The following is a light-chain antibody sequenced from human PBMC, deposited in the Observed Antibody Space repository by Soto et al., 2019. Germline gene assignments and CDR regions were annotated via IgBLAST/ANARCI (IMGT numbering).Light chain of an antibody. CDR2: GNS. CDR1: SSNIGAGYD. CDR3: QSYDSSVTLRV. J-gene: IGLJ1*01. V-gene: IGLV1-40*01. Sequence: QAVVTQPPSVSGAPGQRVTISCTGSSSNIGAGYDVHWYQQLPGTAPKLLIYGNSNRPSGVPDRFSGSKSGTSASLAITGLQADDEADYYCQSYDSSVTLRVFGTGTNLTVL.